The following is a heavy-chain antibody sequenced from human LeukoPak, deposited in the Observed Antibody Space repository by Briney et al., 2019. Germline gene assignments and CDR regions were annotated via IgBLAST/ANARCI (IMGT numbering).Heavy chain of an antibody. CDR3: ARHSSGGDCYSLDCYPPYYYYGMDV. D-gene: IGHD2-21*02. CDR1: GDSISSYY. J-gene: IGHJ6*02. CDR2: VYTSGST. Sequence: PSETLSLTCTVSGDSISSYYWSWIRQPAGKGLEWIGRVYTSGSTNYSPSLKRRVTMSVDTSKNQFSLKLSSVTAADTAVYYCARHSSGGDCYSLDCYPPYYYYGMDVWGQGTTVTVSS. V-gene: IGHV4-4*07.